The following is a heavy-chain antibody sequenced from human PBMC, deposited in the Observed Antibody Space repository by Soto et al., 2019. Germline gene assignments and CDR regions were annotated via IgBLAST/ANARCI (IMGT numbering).Heavy chain of an antibody. D-gene: IGHD6-19*01. CDR1: GFTVSSNY. J-gene: IGHJ4*02. V-gene: IGHV3-66*01. CDR3: ARVVSSGWAVFDY. CDR2: IYSGGST. Sequence: GGSLRLSCAASGFTVSSNYMSWVRQAPGKGLEWVSVIYSGGSTYYADSVKGRFTISRDNSKNTLYLQMNSLRAEDTAVYYCARVVSSGWAVFDYWGQGTLVTVSS.